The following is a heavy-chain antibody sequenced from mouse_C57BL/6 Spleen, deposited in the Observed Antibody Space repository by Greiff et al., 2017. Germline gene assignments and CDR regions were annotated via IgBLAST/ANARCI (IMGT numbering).Heavy chain of an antibody. CDR1: GYTFTSYW. CDR2: IDPSDSYT. J-gene: IGHJ2*01. V-gene: IGHV1-59*01. CDR3: GANSGNFDY. Sequence: VQLQQPGAELVRPGTSVKLSCKASGYTFTSYWMHWVKQRPGQGLEWIGVIDPSDSYTNYNQKFKGKATLTVDTSSSTAYMQLSSLTSEDSAVYYYGANSGNFDYWGQGTTLTVSS. D-gene: IGHD3-1*01.